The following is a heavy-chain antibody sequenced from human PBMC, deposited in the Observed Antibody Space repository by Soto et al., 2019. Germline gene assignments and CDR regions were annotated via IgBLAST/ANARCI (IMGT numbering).Heavy chain of an antibody. CDR1: GYTLTELS. D-gene: IGHD1-26*01. CDR3: ATVRRIVGATIGLSFGY. J-gene: IGHJ4*02. CDR2: FDPEDGET. Sequence: ASVKVSCKVSGYTLTELSMHWVRQAPGKGLEWMGGFDPEDGETIYAQKFQGRVTMTEDTSTDTAYMELSSLRSEDTTVYYCATVRRIVGATIGLSFGYWGQGTLVTVSS. V-gene: IGHV1-24*01.